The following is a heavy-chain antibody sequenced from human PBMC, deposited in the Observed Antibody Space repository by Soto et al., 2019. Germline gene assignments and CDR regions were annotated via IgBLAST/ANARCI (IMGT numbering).Heavy chain of an antibody. J-gene: IGHJ4*02. CDR1: GYTFTSYD. D-gene: IGHD1-1*01. CDR3: ATTSGGFFDN. V-gene: IGHV1-8*01. Sequence: ASVKVSCKASGYTFTSYDINWVRQATGQGLEWMGWMNPNSGNTGYAQKFQGRVTISRDNANNSLYLQTNSLRAEDTAVYYCATTSGGFFDNWGQGTPVTVSS. CDR2: MNPNSGNT.